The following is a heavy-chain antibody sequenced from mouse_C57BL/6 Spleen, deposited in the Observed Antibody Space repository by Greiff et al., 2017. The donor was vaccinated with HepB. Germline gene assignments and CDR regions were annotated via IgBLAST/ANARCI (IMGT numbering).Heavy chain of an antibody. J-gene: IGHJ2*01. CDR1: GYAFSSSW. V-gene: IGHV1-82*01. CDR3: ATEPYGYDDY. CDR2: IYPGDGDT. Sequence: VQLQQSGPELVKPGASVKISCKASGYAFSSSWMNWVKQRPGKGLEWIGRIYPGDGDTNYNGKFKGKATLTADKSSSTAYMQLSSLTSEDSAVYFCATEPYGYDDYWGQGTTLTVSS. D-gene: IGHD2-2*01.